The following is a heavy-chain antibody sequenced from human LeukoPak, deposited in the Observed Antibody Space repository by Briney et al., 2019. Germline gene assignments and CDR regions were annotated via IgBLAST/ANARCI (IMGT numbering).Heavy chain of an antibody. CDR2: IYYSGST. J-gene: IGHJ4*02. CDR3: AVHTMARGVTFDY. V-gene: IGHV4-30-4*01. Sequence: SETLSLTCTVSGGSISSGDYYWSWIRQPPGKGLEWIGYIYYSGSTYYNPSLKSRVTISVDTSKNQFSLKLSSVTAADTAVYYCAVHTMARGVTFDYWGQGTLVTVSS. CDR1: GGSISSGDYY. D-gene: IGHD3-10*01.